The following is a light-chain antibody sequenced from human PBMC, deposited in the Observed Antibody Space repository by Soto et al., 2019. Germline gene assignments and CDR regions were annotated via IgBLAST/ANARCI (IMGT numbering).Light chain of an antibody. J-gene: IGKJ2*01. CDR2: AAS. Sequence: AIRMTQTPSSFSASTGDRVTITCRASQGISSYLAWYQQKPGKAPQLLIYAASTLQSGVPSRFSGSGSGTDFTLTISCLQSEDFATYYCQQYYSYPQYTFGQGTKLEIK. CDR1: QGISSY. V-gene: IGKV1-8*01. CDR3: QQYYSYPQYT.